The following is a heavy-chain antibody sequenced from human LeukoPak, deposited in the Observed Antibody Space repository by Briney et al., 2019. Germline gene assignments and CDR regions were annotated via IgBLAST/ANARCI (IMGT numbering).Heavy chain of an antibody. Sequence: GASVKVSCTASGSTFTSYDINWVRQATGQGLEWMGWTNPNSGNTGYAQKFQGRVTMTRNTSISTAYMELRSLRSEDTAVYYCARGGVKSDYWGQGTLVTVSS. J-gene: IGHJ4*02. V-gene: IGHV1-8*01. CDR2: TNPNSGNT. D-gene: IGHD3-10*01. CDR3: ARGGVKSDY. CDR1: GSTFTSYD.